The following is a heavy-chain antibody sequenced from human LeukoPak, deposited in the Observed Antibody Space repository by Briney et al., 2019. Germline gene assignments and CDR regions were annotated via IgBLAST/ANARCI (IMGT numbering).Heavy chain of an antibody. CDR3: AYSSSLNWFDP. V-gene: IGHV4-34*01. J-gene: IGHJ5*02. Sequence: PSETLSLTCAVYGGSFSGHYWSWIRQPPGKGLERIGEINHSGSTNYNPSLKSRVTISVDTSKNQFSLKLSSVTAADTAVYYCAYSSSLNWFDPWGQGTLVTVSS. D-gene: IGHD6-6*01. CDR2: INHSGST. CDR1: GGSFSGHY.